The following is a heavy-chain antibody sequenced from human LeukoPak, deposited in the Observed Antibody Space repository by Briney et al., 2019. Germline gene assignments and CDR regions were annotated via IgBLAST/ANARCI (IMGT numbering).Heavy chain of an antibody. CDR2: INHSGST. D-gene: IGHD6-19*01. CDR1: GGSFSGYY. J-gene: IGHJ5*02. V-gene: IGHV4-34*01. Sequence: PSETLSLTCAVYGGSFSGYYWNWLRQPPGKGLEWIGEINHSGSTNYNPSLKSRVTISVDMSKNQFSLKLSSVTAADTAVYYCARGQETVAGTGCWFDPWGQGTLVTVSS. CDR3: ARGQETVAGTGCWFDP.